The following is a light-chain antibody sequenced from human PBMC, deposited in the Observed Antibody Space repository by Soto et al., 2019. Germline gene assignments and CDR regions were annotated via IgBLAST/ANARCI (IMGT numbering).Light chain of an antibody. CDR1: SGINVGTYR. CDR3: MIWHSSAWV. CDR2: YKSDSDK. J-gene: IGLJ3*02. Sequence: QTVVTQPSSLSASPGASASLTCTLRSGINVGTYRIYWYQQKPGSPPQYLLRYKSDSDKQQGSGVPSRFSGSKDASANAGILLISGLQSEDEADYYCMIWHSSAWVFGGGTSSPS. V-gene: IGLV5-45*03.